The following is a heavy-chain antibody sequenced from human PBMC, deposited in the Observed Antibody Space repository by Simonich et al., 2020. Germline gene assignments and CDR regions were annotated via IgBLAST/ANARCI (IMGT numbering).Heavy chain of an antibody. CDR1: GGSFSGYY. CDR3: ARGSRVAAAGTAFQH. D-gene: IGHD6-13*01. V-gene: IGHV4-34*01. CDR2: INHSGSP. J-gene: IGHJ1*01. Sequence: QVQLQQWGAGLLKPSETLSLTCAVYGGSFSGYYWSGIRQPPGKGREWIGEINHSGSPNYNPSLTSRVTISVDTSKNQFSRKRSSVTAADTAVYYCARGSRVAAAGTAFQHWGQGTLVTVSS.